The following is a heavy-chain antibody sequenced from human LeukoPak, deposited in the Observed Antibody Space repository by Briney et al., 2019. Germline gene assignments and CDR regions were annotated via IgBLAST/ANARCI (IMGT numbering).Heavy chain of an antibody. D-gene: IGHD6-19*01. CDR3: AMYSSAWYAVY. CDR1: GFTFGSYS. V-gene: IGHV3-66*01. J-gene: IGHJ4*02. CDR2: IHPGGTI. Sequence: GGSLRLSCAASGFTFGSYSMTWVRQAPGKGLEWVSVIHPGGTIYYADSVKGTFTISRDDSKNTLYLEMNTLRVEDTAVYYCAMYSSAWYAVYWGQGTLVTVSS.